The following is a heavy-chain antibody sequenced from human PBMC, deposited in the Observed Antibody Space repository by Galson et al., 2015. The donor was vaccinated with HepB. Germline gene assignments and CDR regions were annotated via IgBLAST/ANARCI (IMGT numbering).Heavy chain of an antibody. CDR2: ILYDGSNK. Sequence: SLRLSCAASGFTFSNYAMHWVRQAPGKGLEWVASILYDGSNKDYADSVKGRFTISRDNSKNTLYLQMNGLRAEDTTVYYCARGSGSGSSYKPLFDYWGQGTLVTVSS. CDR3: ARGSGSGSSYKPLFDY. CDR1: GFTFSNYA. J-gene: IGHJ4*02. D-gene: IGHD3-10*01. V-gene: IGHV3-30-3*01.